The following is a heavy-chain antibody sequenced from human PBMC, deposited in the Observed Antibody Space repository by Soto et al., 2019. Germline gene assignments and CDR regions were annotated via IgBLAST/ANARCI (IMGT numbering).Heavy chain of an antibody. V-gene: IGHV1-69*13. Sequence: SVKVSCKASGRTFSSYAISWVRQAPGQGLEWMGRIIPIFGTANYAQKFQGRVTITADESTSTAYMELSSLRSEDTAVYYCARAIYGDYARFAYSDSWRQGPPVTVSS. CDR1: GRTFSSYA. J-gene: IGHJ4*02. CDR3: ARAIYGDYARFAYSDS. D-gene: IGHD4-17*01. CDR2: IIPIFGTA.